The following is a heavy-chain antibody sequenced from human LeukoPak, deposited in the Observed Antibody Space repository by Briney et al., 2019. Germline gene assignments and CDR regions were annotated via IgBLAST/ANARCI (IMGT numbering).Heavy chain of an antibody. Sequence: GGSLRLSCAASDFTFSNYWMHWVRQAPGKGLVWVPRIYSDGSITTYTDSVKGRFTISRDNAKNTLYLHMNSLRVEDTAVYYCARAPPSNGYAYHFDIWGQGTMVTVSS. CDR2: IYSDGSIT. V-gene: IGHV3-74*03. D-gene: IGHD5-18*01. CDR3: ARAPPSNGYAYHFDI. CDR1: DFTFSNYW. J-gene: IGHJ3*02.